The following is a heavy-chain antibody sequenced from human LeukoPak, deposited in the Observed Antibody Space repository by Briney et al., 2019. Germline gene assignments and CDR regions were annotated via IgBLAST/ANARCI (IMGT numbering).Heavy chain of an antibody. CDR1: GFTFSSYS. CDR3: ARDRSRGSYSGRAVDWFDT. CDR2: ISSSSSYI. V-gene: IGHV3-21*01. D-gene: IGHD1-26*01. J-gene: IGHJ5*02. Sequence: PGGSLRLSCAASGFTFSSYSMNWVRQAPGKGLEWGSSISSSSSYIYYADSVKGRFTISRDNAKNSLYLQMNSLRAEDTAVHYCARDRSRGSYSGRAVDWFDTWGQGTLVTVSS.